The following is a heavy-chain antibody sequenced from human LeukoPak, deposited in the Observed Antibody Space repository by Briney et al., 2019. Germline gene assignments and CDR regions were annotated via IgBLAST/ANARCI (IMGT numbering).Heavy chain of an antibody. Sequence: GGSLRLSCAASGFTFNSYWMHWVRQAPGKGLEWVANIKQDGSEKYYVDSVKGRFTISRDNAKNSVYLQINSLRAEDTAVYYCARQLGGSGSYWGQGTLVTVSS. CDR1: GFTFNSYW. V-gene: IGHV3-7*01. CDR3: ARQLGGSGSY. J-gene: IGHJ4*02. CDR2: IKQDGSEK. D-gene: IGHD3-10*01.